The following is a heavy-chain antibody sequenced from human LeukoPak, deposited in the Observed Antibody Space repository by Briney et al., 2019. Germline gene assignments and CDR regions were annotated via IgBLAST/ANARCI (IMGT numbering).Heavy chain of an antibody. D-gene: IGHD6-19*01. J-gene: IGHJ3*02. CDR1: GDSVSSNSAA. Sequence: SQTLSLTCAISGDSVSSNSAAWNWIRQSPSRGLEWLGRTYYRSKWYNDYAVSVKSRITINPDTSKNQFSLQLNSVTPEDTAVYYCARVFANSGWYGGFKNDAFDIWGQGTMVTVSS. CDR3: ARVFANSGWYGGFKNDAFDI. V-gene: IGHV6-1*01. CDR2: TYYRSKWYN.